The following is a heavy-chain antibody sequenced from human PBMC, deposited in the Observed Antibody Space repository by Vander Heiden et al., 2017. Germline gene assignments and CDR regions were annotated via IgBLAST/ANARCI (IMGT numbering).Heavy chain of an antibody. CDR1: GFTVSINY. V-gene: IGHV3-53*01. CDR2: IYSGGST. D-gene: IGHD3-22*01. CDR3: ARPGDYYDSSGYVNDAFDI. J-gene: IGHJ3*02. Sequence: EVQLVESGGGLIQPGGSLRLSCAASGFTVSINYMSWVRQAPGKGLEWVSVIYSGGSTYYADSVKGRFTISRDNSKNTLYLQMNSLRAEDTAVYYCARPGDYYDSSGYVNDAFDIWGQGTMVTVSS.